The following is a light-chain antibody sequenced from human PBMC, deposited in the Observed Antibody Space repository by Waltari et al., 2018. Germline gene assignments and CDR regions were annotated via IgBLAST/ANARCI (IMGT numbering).Light chain of an antibody. Sequence: DIVMTQSPDSLAVSLGERATINCTSSQGVLYSTNKKNYIAWYQQKPRQPPKLLIYWSSTRESWVPERFSGSGSGTDFTLTISGLQAQDVAVYYCQQYYSTPYTFGQGTKLELK. CDR1: QGVLYSTNKKNY. J-gene: IGKJ2*01. CDR3: QQYYSTPYT. CDR2: WSS. V-gene: IGKV4-1*01.